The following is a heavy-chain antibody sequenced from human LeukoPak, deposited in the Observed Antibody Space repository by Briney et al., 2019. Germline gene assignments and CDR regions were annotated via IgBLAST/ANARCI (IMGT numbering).Heavy chain of an antibody. CDR1: GFTVSNNY. V-gene: IGHV3-23*01. D-gene: IGHD1-26*01. CDR2: ITGSGDGT. CDR3: AKVPGGSYPLD. Sequence: GGSLRLSCAASGFTVSNNYMSWVRQAPGKGLEWVSAITGSGDGTYYADSVKGRFTISRDNSKNTVYPQMNSLRAEDTAVYYCAKVPGGSYPLDWGQGTLVTVSS. J-gene: IGHJ4*02.